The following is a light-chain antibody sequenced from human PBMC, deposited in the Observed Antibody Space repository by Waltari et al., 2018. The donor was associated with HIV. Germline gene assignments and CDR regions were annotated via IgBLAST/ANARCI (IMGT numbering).Light chain of an antibody. Sequence: QSVLTQLPSVSAAPGQKVTISCSGGSSNIGKSSVSWYQQLPGTAPKLLIYDNANRPSGIPDRCSGSKSRTSATLGITGLQPGDAADYYCRTWDSRLRAGVFGGGTKLTVL. V-gene: IGLV1-51*01. J-gene: IGLJ2*01. CDR1: SSNIGKSS. CDR3: RTWDSRLRAGV. CDR2: DNA.